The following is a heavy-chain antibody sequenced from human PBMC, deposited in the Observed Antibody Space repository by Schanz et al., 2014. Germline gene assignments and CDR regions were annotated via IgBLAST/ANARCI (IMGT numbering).Heavy chain of an antibody. D-gene: IGHD7-27*01. Sequence: EVQLVESGGGLIQPGGSLRLSCAASGFTFSSYSLAWVRQAPGKGLEWVSFISTGRYLYYADSVKGRFTISRDNAKNSLYLEMTSLRGEDTAVYYCARENLNWEAFDIWGQGTVVTVSS. CDR1: GFTFSSYS. V-gene: IGHV3-48*04. J-gene: IGHJ3*02. CDR2: ISTGRYL. CDR3: ARENLNWEAFDI.